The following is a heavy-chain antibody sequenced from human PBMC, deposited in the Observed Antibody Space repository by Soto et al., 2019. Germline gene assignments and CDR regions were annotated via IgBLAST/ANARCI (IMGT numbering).Heavy chain of an antibody. CDR2: IIPILGIA. CDR1: GGTFSSYT. D-gene: IGHD2-21*02. CDR3: AGDAYCGGDCSSSWFDP. J-gene: IGHJ5*02. V-gene: IGHV1-69*08. Sequence: QVQLVQSGAEVKKPGSSVKVSCKASGGTFSSYTISWVRQAPGQGLEWMGRIIPILGIANYAQKFQGRVTITADKSTSTAYRELSSLISEDTAVYYCAGDAYCGGDCSSSWFDPWGQGTLVTVSS.